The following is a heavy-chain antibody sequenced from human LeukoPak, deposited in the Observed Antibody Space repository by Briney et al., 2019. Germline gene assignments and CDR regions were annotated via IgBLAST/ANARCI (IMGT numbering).Heavy chain of an antibody. CDR1: GVSIRSGSYY. V-gene: IGHV4-39*01. CDR2: INHSGST. Sequence: SETPSLTCNVSGVSIRSGSYYWSWIRQPPGKGLEWIGEINHSGSTNYNPSLKSRVTISVDTSKNQFSLKLSSVTAADTAVYYCARHARRAVRGVIRNWFDPWGQGTLVTVSS. J-gene: IGHJ5*02. D-gene: IGHD3-10*01. CDR3: ARHARRAVRGVIRNWFDP.